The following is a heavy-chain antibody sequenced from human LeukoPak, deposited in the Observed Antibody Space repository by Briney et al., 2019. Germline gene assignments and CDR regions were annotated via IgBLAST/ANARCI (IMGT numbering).Heavy chain of an antibody. CDR2: MNPNSGNS. V-gene: IGHV1-8*01. D-gene: IGHD3-10*01. CDR1: GYTFTSYE. Sequence: GASVKVSCTASGYTFTSYEINWVRQATGQGLEWMGWMNPNSGNSGHAQKFQGRVTMARNTSISTAYMELNSLRPEDTAVYYCARGSYGSGSYYYLWGQGTLVTVSS. J-gene: IGHJ5*02. CDR3: ARGSYGSGSYYYL.